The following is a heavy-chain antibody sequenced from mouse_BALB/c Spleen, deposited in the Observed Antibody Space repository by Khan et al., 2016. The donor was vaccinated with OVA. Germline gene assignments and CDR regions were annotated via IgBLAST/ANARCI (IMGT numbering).Heavy chain of an antibody. J-gene: IGHJ4*01. CDR1: GFSLTNYG. D-gene: IGHD2-10*01. V-gene: IGHV2-6-1*01. Sequence: VQLKESGPGLVAPSQSLSITCTISGFSLTNYGIHWVRQPPGKGLEWLVVICSDGSTTYNSAHKSRLTISKDNAKSQVFLKMNSLQTDDTAVYFCARQPYYHYNIMDYWGQGTSVTVSS. CDR3: ARQPYYHYNIMDY. CDR2: ICSDGST.